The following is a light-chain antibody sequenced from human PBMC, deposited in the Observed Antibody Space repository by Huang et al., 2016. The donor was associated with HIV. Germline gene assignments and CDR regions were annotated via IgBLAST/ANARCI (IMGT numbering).Light chain of an antibody. CDR2: WAS. Sequence: DIVMTQSPDSLAVSLGERATINCKSSQTILHDSDSRNYLAWYQQKPGQPPKLRIHWASMRSSGVSDRFIGSGSGTDFTRTISSLQAEDEAVYYCQQYYSSPFTFGPGTNVDI. CDR3: QQYYSSPFT. V-gene: IGKV4-1*01. J-gene: IGKJ3*01. CDR1: QTILHDSDSRNY.